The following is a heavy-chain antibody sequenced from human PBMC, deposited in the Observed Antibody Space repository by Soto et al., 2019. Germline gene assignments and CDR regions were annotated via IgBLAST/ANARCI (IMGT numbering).Heavy chain of an antibody. CDR3: ATEGDYGDYAGENWFDS. Sequence: EVQLVESGGGLVQPGGSLRLSCAASGFTFFAYWIHWVRQVPGRGLVWVSRINSDGSHTSYADSVRGRFTISRDNSMNTDDLKMTRLTDEDTAVDYCATEGDYGDYAGENWFDSWGQGSLVTVSS. CDR1: GFTFFAYW. V-gene: IGHV3-74*01. J-gene: IGHJ5*01. D-gene: IGHD4-17*01. CDR2: INSDGSHT.